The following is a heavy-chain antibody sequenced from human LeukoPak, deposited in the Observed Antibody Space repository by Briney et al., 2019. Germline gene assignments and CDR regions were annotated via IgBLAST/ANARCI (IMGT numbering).Heavy chain of an antibody. CDR2: SSSSGDSI. J-gene: IGHJ4*02. Sequence: GGSLRLSCAASGFTFSGYAMTWGRQAPGKGLEWVSSSSSSGDSIYYADSVKGRFAISRDNSKNTLYLQLNSLRSEDTAEYSCPKLAAIWTPPGYYFDSWAREPWSPSPQ. V-gene: IGHV3-23*01. CDR3: PKLAAIWTPPGYYFDS. CDR1: GFTFSGYA. D-gene: IGHD3/OR15-3a*01.